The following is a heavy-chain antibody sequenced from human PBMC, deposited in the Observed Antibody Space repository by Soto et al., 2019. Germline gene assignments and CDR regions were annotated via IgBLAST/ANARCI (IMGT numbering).Heavy chain of an antibody. CDR2: IKSKTDGGTT. CDR3: TTMTTHHSYYYYYYMDV. V-gene: IGHV3-15*01. Sequence: GGSLRLSCAASGFPFSNAWMSWVRQATGKGLEWVGRIKSKTDGGTTDYAAPVKGRFTISRDDSKNTLYLQMNSLKTEDTAVYYCTTMTTHHSYYYYYYMDVWGKGTTVTVSS. D-gene: IGHD4-17*01. J-gene: IGHJ6*03. CDR1: GFPFSNAW.